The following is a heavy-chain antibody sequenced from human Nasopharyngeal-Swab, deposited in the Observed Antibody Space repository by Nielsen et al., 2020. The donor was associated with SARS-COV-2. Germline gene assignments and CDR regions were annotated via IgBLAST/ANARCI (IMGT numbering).Heavy chain of an antibody. Sequence: GESLKISCAASGFTFSSYAMSWVRQAPGKGLEWVSAISGSGGSTYYADSVKGRLTISRDNSKNTLYLQMNSLRAEDTAVYYCANMPIDYWGQGTLVTVSS. J-gene: IGHJ4*02. CDR2: ISGSGGST. CDR3: ANMPIDY. D-gene: IGHD2-2*01. V-gene: IGHV3-23*01. CDR1: GFTFSSYA.